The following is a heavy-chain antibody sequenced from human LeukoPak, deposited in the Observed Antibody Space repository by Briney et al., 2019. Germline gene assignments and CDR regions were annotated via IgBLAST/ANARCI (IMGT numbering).Heavy chain of an antibody. D-gene: IGHD3-10*01. CDR1: GFTFSSHW. CDR2: INSDGSST. J-gene: IGHJ6*02. V-gene: IGHV3-74*01. CDR3: ASPMVRGVSGMDV. Sequence: QTGGSLRLSCAASGFTFSSHWMHWVRQAPGKGLVWVSRINSDGSSTSYADSVKGRFTISRDNAKNTLYLQMNSLRAEDTAVYYCASPMVRGVSGMDVWGQGTAVTVSS.